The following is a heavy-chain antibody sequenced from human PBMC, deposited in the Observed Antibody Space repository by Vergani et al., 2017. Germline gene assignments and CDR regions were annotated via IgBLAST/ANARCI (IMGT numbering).Heavy chain of an antibody. CDR2: IYYSGST. J-gene: IGHJ4*02. Sequence: QVQLQESGPGLVKPSETLSLTCTVSGGSISSYYWSWIRQPPGKGLEWIGYIYYSGSTNYNPSLKSRVTISVDTSKNQFSLKLSSVTAADTAVYYCARGKVLAARVAKPVVFDYWGQGTLVTVSS. CDR1: GGSISSYY. CDR3: ARGKVLAARVAKPVVFDY. V-gene: IGHV4-59*01. D-gene: IGHD6-6*01.